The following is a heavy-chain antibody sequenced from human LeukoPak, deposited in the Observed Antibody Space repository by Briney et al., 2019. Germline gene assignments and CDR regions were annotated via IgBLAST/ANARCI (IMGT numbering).Heavy chain of an antibody. D-gene: IGHD3-16*01. V-gene: IGHV4-59*02. J-gene: IGHJ4*02. CDR2: IYYSGST. CDR3: ARGGSASKASN. Sequence: GSLRLSCAASGFTVSSNYMSWVRQAPGKGLEWIGYIYYSGSTNYNPSLKSRVTISVDTSKNQFSLKLSSVTAADTAVYYCARGGSASKASNWGQGTLVTVSS. CDR1: GFTVSSNY.